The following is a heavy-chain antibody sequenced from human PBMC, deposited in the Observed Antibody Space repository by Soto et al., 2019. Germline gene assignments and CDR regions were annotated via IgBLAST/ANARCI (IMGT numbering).Heavy chain of an antibody. CDR1: GFTFGNFA. V-gene: IGHV3-23*01. CDR2: ISSSGGGA. J-gene: IGHJ6*02. D-gene: IGHD3-3*02. CDR3: VKVLGPLRGNYGLDV. Sequence: EMHLLESGGGLVQPGGSLRLSCAASGFTFGNFAMSWVRQAPGKGLEWVSSISSSGGGAFYADSVKGRFTISRDNSKETLSLQVSSLRAEDTAVYYCVKVLGPLRGNYGLDVWGQGATVTVSS.